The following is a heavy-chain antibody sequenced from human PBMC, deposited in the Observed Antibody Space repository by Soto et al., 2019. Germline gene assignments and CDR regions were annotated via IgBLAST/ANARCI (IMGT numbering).Heavy chain of an antibody. J-gene: IGHJ3*02. Sequence: SETLSLTCTVSGGSISSYYWSWIRQPPGKGLEWIGSIYYSGSTYYNPSLKSRVTISVDTSKNQFSLKLSSVTAADTAVYYCARHASRGLDAFDIWGQGTMVTVSS. CDR1: GGSISSYY. CDR3: ARHASRGLDAFDI. CDR2: IYYSGST. V-gene: IGHV4-59*05.